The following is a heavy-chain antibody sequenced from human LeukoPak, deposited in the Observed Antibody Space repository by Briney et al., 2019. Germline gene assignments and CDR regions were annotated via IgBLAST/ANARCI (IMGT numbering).Heavy chain of an antibody. CDR2: IKQDGSEK. CDR3: ARDTGGGYSCYDC. D-gene: IGHD5-18*01. V-gene: IGHV3-7*01. CDR1: GFTFSSYW. J-gene: IGHJ4*02. Sequence: PGGSLRLSCAASGFTFSSYWMTWIRQAPGKGLEWVANIKQDGSEKYYVDSVKGGFTISRDNAKNSQYLQMNSLRAEDTAVYYCARDTGGGYSCYDCWGQGTLVTVSS.